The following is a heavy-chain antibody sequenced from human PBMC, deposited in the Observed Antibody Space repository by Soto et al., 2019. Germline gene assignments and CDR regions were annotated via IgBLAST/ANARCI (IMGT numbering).Heavy chain of an antibody. Sequence: SETLSITCAAYMGSFSDYYWSWIRQAPGKGLEYIGEINPSGSTTYNPSLRSRVTMSVDTSKNQFSLKLTSVTAADTAVYYCARVGRTRGSVGNHINYYFYYYMDVWGKGTTVT. J-gene: IGHJ6*03. CDR1: MGSFSDYY. D-gene: IGHD3-10*01. CDR2: INPSGST. CDR3: ARVGRTRGSVGNHINYYFYYYMDV. V-gene: IGHV4-34*01.